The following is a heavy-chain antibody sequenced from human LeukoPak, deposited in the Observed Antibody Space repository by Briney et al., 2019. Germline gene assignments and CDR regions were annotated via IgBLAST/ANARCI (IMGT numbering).Heavy chain of an antibody. D-gene: IGHD3-3*01. J-gene: IGHJ4*02. V-gene: IGHV5-51*01. Sequence: GESLNISCNGSGYSFTSYWIGWVRQLPGKGLDWMGIIYPGDSDTRYSPSFQGQVTTSADKSISTAYLQWSSLKASDTAMYYCARRSLDYDFWSGYYTLEYWGQGTLVTASS. CDR2: IYPGDSDT. CDR1: GYSFTSYW. CDR3: ARRSLDYDFWSGYYTLEY.